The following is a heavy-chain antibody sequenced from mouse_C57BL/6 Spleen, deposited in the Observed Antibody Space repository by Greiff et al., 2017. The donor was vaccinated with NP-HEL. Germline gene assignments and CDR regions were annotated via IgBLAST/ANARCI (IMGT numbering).Heavy chain of an antibody. Sequence: QVQLQQSGPELVKPGASVKISCKASGYAFTSSWMNWVKQRPGQGLEWIGRIYPGDGDTNYNGKFKGKATLTADKSSSTAYMQLSSLTSEASAVSVYARGIIEDGYGGFDYWGQGTTLTVSS. D-gene: IGHD2-2*01. J-gene: IGHJ2*01. CDR3: ARGIIEDGYGGFDY. CDR1: GYAFTSSW. V-gene: IGHV1-82*01. CDR2: IYPGDGDT.